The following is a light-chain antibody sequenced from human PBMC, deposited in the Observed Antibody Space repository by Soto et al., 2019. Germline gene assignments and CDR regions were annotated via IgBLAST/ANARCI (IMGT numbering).Light chain of an antibody. CDR1: QSISSY. CDR2: DAS. V-gene: IGKV1-5*01. CDR3: QQYNSFGWT. J-gene: IGKJ1*01. Sequence: DIQMTQSPSSLSASVGDRVTITCRASQSISSYLNWYQQKPGKAPKLLIYDASSLESGVPSRFSGSGSGTEFTLTISSLQPDDFATYYCQQYNSFGWTFGQGTKVDIK.